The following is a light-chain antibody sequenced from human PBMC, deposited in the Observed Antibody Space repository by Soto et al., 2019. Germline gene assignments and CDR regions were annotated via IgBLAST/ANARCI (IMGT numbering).Light chain of an antibody. J-gene: IGLJ2*01. Sequence: QSALTQPASVSGSPGQSITISCTGTSSDIGGYKYVSWYQQHPGKAPKLMIYEVSNRPSGVSNRFSGSKSCNTASLTISGLQAEDEADYYCSSYTSSSAVVFCGGTTLTVL. CDR1: SSDIGGYKY. V-gene: IGLV2-14*01. CDR3: SSYTSSSAVV. CDR2: EVS.